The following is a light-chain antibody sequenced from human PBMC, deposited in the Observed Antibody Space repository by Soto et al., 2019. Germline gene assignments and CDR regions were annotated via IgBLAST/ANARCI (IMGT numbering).Light chain of an antibody. CDR1: RSSSSS. CDR2: AAS. CDR3: QQSYSTPWT. Sequence: DIQMTHSPSSLSASVGARVTITCRASRSSSSSLNWYQQKPGKAPKLLISAASSLQSGVPSRFSGSGSGTDFTLTISSLQPEDFATYYCQQSYSTPWTFGQGTKVDIK. V-gene: IGKV1-39*01. J-gene: IGKJ1*01.